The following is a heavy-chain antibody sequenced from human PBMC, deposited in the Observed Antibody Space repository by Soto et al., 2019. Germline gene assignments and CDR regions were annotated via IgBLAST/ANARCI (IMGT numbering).Heavy chain of an antibody. V-gene: IGHV3-48*02. D-gene: IGHD6-19*01. CDR2: ISSSSSTI. CDR3: ARYGYSSGWYYFDY. Sequence: GGSLRLSCAASGFTFSSYSMNWVRQAPGKGLEWVSYISSSSSTIYYADSVKGRFTISRDNAKNSLYLQMNSLRDEDTAVYYCARYGYSSGWYYFDYWGQGTLVTVSS. CDR1: GFTFSSYS. J-gene: IGHJ4*02.